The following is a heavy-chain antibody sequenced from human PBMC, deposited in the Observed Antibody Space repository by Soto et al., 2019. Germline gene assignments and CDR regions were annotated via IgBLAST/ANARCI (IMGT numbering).Heavy chain of an antibody. CDR1: GYTFTHYV. J-gene: IGHJ4*02. CDR3: ARGVSSSIDY. CDR2: INGGNGNT. D-gene: IGHD6-6*01. Sequence: QVQLVQSGAEVKKPGASVKVSCKASGYTFTHYVIHWVRQAPGQRLEWMGWINGGNGNTKHPQNLQGRVTITRDTSARTAYMELSSLRSEDTAVYYCARGVSSSIDYWGQGTLVTVSS. V-gene: IGHV1-3*01.